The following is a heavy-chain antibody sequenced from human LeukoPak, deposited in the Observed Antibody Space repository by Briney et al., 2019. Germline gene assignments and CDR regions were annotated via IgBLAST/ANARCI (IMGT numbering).Heavy chain of an antibody. CDR3: ARRHKHYYQIDY. Sequence: ASVKVSCKASGYTSTSYYMHWVRQAPGQGLEWMGIINPSGGSTSYAQKFQGRVTMTRDTSTTTVYMELSSLRSDDTAVFYCARRHKHYYQIDYWGQGTLVTVSS. D-gene: IGHD1-26*01. J-gene: IGHJ4*02. CDR1: GYTSTSYY. V-gene: IGHV1-46*01. CDR2: INPSGGST.